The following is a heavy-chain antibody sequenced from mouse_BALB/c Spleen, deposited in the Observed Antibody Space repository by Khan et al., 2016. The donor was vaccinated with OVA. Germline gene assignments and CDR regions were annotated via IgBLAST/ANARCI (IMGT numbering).Heavy chain of an antibody. CDR1: GYTFTSYW. J-gene: IGHJ3*01. CDR3: ANHGSSSAWFTY. Sequence: QVQLKQSGAELAKPGASVKMSCKASGYTFTSYWMHWVKQRPGQGLEWIGYINPSTGYTEYNQKFKGKATLTADKSSSTAYMQLSSLTSEDSAVYYCANHGSSSAWFTYWGQGTLVTVSA. D-gene: IGHD1-1*01. CDR2: INPSTGYT. V-gene: IGHV1-7*01.